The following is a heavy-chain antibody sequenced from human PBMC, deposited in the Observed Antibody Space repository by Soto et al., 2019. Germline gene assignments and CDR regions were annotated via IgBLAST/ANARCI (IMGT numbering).Heavy chain of an antibody. CDR1: GFIFSDYT. J-gene: IGHJ6*02. CDR3: ARDHGGSTWFVGVYYFFGMDV. D-gene: IGHD6-13*01. Sequence: ESGGDLVPPGGSLRLSCAASGFIFSDYTMTWVRQAPGRGLEFVSHISSSGGAIFYAESVKGRFTVSRDNAKNSLYLQMNSLRDDDTAVYFCARDHGGSTWFVGVYYFFGMDVWGQGTAVTVSS. CDR2: ISSSGGAI. V-gene: IGHV3-48*02.